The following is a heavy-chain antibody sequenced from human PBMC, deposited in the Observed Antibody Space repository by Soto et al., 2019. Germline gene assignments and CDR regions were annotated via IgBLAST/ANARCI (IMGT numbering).Heavy chain of an antibody. CDR1: VFSLSTSGVG. CDR2: IYCDDDK. J-gene: IGHJ4*02. Sequence: QITLKESGPTLVKPTQTLTLTCTFSVFSLSTSGVGVGWIRQPTGKALECLALIYCDDDKRYSPSLKSRLTITTYTSKNQVVLTMTSMDPLDTATYYCAHRHPGYYCDYWGQGTLVTVAS. V-gene: IGHV2-5*02. CDR3: AHRHPGYYCDY.